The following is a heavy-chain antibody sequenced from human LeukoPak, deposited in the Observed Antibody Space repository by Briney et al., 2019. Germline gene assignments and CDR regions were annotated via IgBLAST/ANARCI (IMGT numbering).Heavy chain of an antibody. J-gene: IGHJ4*02. Sequence: LSLTCTVSGGSINRTNYYWSWIRQLPGKGLEWIGYIYYSGSSYYNPSLKSRVIISVDTSKNQFSLKLSSVTAADTAVYYCASVTSGRYYFDYWGQGTLVTVSS. CDR1: GGSINRTNYY. CDR2: IYYSGSS. CDR3: ASVTSGRYYFDY. D-gene: IGHD2-21*02. V-gene: IGHV4-31*03.